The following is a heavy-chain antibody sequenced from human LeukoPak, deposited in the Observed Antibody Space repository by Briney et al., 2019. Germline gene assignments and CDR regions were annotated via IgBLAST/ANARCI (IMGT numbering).Heavy chain of an antibody. CDR1: GYTFTGYY. D-gene: IGHD6-19*01. Sequence: GASVKVSCKASGYTFTGYYMHWVRQAPGQGLEWMGWINPNSGGTNYAQKFQGRVTMTRDTSISTAYMELSSLRSEDTAVYYCARAASAVAGFSFDYWGQGTLVTVSS. CDR2: INPNSGGT. V-gene: IGHV1-2*02. CDR3: ARAASAVAGFSFDY. J-gene: IGHJ4*02.